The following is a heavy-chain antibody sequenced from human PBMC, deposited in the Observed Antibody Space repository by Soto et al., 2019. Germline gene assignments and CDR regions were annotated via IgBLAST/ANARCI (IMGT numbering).Heavy chain of an antibody. D-gene: IGHD3-3*01. Sequence: QLHLVQSGAVVKKPGASVTVSCSASGYPVTAYYMHWVRQAPGRGLEWMGGINPATGAAKYTQTFQGGVTMTGDTSTSTVLVDRSGLTSEDTAVFYWAGGGGVGVAGSAAFDMWGQGTLVTVSS. CDR1: GYPVTAYY. CDR3: AGGGGVGVAGSAAFDM. J-gene: IGHJ3*02. CDR2: INPATGAA. V-gene: IGHV1-2*02.